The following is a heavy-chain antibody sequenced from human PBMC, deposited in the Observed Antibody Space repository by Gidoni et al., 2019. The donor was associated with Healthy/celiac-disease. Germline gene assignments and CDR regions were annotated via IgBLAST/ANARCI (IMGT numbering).Heavy chain of an antibody. D-gene: IGHD6-19*01. CDR1: GGSLSSYS. CDR3: ARRASSAWSYYYYHMDV. V-gene: IGHV4-59*08. J-gene: IGHJ6*03. Sequence: QVQLQESGPGLVKPSETLSLPCTVSGGSLSSYSWSWIRQPPGKGLEWIGYIYYSGSTNYNPSLKSRVTISVDTSKNQFSLNLSSVTAADTAVYYCARRASSAWSYYYYHMDVWGKGTTVTVS. CDR2: IYYSGST.